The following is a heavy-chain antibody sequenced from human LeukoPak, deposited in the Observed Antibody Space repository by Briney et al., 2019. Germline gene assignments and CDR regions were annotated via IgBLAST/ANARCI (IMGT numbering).Heavy chain of an antibody. CDR2: IHTSGST. CDR1: GGSISSGIDY. D-gene: IGHD3-22*01. V-gene: IGHV4-61*02. Sequence: SETLSLTCSVAGGSISSGIDYWSWIRQPAGKGLEWILRIHTSGSTNYSPSLKTRVTISIDTFKNQFSLKLSSVPAAETAVYYCASDFTYDYDTSGNDAFDIWGQGTMVTVSS. CDR3: ASDFTYDYDTSGNDAFDI. J-gene: IGHJ3*02.